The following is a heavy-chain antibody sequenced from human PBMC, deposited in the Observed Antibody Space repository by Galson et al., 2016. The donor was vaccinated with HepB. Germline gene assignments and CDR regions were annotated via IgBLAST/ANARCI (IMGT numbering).Heavy chain of an antibody. V-gene: IGHV4-4*02. J-gene: IGHJ4*02. CDR2: IPHSGST. CDR3: ARAGWADSATYYGYHFDY. CDR1: GGSISNNHW. Sequence: SETLSLTCAVSGGSISNNHWWTWVRQPPGKGLEWIGEIPHSGSTNYNPSLNSRITLSVDKSKNQFSLELTSVTAADTAVYYCARAGWADSATYYGYHFDYWGQGTLVTVSS. D-gene: IGHD2/OR15-2a*01.